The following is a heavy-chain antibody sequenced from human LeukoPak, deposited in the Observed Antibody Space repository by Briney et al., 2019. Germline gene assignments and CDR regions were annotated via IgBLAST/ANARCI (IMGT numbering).Heavy chain of an antibody. CDR1: GGSFSGYY. D-gene: IGHD2-2*02. V-gene: IGHV4-34*01. Sequence: PSETLSLTCAVYGGSFSGYYWGWIRQPPGKGLEWIGEINHSGSTNYNPSLKSRVTISVDTSKNQFSLKLSSVTAADTAVYYCARGRKGLGYCSSTSCYRGYFDYWGQGTLVTVSS. CDR3: ARGRKGLGYCSSTSCYRGYFDY. CDR2: INHSGST. J-gene: IGHJ4*02.